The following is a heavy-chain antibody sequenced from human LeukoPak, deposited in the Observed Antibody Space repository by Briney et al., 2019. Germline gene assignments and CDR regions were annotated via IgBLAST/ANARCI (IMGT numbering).Heavy chain of an antibody. Sequence: ASVKVSCKASGYTFTGYYMHWVRQAPGQGLEWMGWINPNSGSTNYAQKFQGRVTMTRDTSISTAYMELSRLRSDDTAVYYCAIEPNYGAIDAFDIWGQGTMVTVSS. CDR1: GYTFTGYY. CDR3: AIEPNYGAIDAFDI. V-gene: IGHV1-2*02. CDR2: INPNSGST. D-gene: IGHD4-17*01. J-gene: IGHJ3*02.